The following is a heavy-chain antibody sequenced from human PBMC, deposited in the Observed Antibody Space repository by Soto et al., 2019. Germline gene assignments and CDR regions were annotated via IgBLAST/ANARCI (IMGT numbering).Heavy chain of an antibody. V-gene: IGHV3-21*01. CDR1: GFTFSSYS. Sequence: GGSLRLSCAASGFTFSSYSMNWVRQAPGKGLEWASSISSSSSYIYYADSVKGRFTISRDNAKNSLYLQMNSLRAEDTAVYYCGRKLGARFLEWDRYYYYYYGMDVWGQGTTVTVSS. J-gene: IGHJ6*02. CDR3: GRKLGARFLEWDRYYYYYYGMDV. CDR2: ISSSSSYI. D-gene: IGHD3-3*01.